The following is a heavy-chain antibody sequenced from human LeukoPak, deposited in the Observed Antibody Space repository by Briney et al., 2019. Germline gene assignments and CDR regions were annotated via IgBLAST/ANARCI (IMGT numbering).Heavy chain of an antibody. CDR3: ARVAYCGGDCYFHFDY. D-gene: IGHD2-21*02. J-gene: IGHJ4*02. Sequence: SETLSLTCTVSGGSISSSSYYWGWIRQPPGKGLEWIGTIYYSGSTYYNPSLKSRVTISVDTSKNQFSLRVSSVTAADTAVYYCARVAYCGGDCYFHFDYWGQGTLVTVSS. CDR2: IYYSGST. CDR1: GGSISSSSYY. V-gene: IGHV4-39*01.